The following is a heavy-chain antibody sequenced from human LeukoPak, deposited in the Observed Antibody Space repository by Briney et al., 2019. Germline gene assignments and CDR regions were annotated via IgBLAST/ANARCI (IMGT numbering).Heavy chain of an antibody. J-gene: IGHJ5*02. V-gene: IGHV1-18*01. CDR3: ARVRRVGFNWFDP. CDR1: GYTFTSYG. CDR2: ISAYNGNT. D-gene: IGHD5-24*01. Sequence: ASVKVSCKASGYTFTSYGISWVRQAPGQGLKWMGWISAYNGNTNYAQNLQGRVTMTTDTSTSTAYMELRSLRSDDTAVYYCARVRRVGFNWFDPWGQGTLVTVSS.